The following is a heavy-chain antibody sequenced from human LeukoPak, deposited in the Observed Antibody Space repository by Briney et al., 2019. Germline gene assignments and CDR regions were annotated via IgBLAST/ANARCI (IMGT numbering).Heavy chain of an antibody. Sequence: GGSLRLTCAASGFTFSSYAMHWVRQAPGKGLEWVAVISCDGSNKYYADSVKGRFTISRDNSKNTLYLQMNSLRAEDTAVYYCARVLVVPNSADYLDYWGQGTLVTVSS. CDR3: ARVLVVPNSADYLDY. D-gene: IGHD2-2*01. CDR2: ISCDGSNK. V-gene: IGHV3-30*04. CDR1: GFTFSSYA. J-gene: IGHJ4*02.